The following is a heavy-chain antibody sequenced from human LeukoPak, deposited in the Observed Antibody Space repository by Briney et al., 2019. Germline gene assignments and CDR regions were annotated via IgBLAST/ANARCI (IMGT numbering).Heavy chain of an antibody. V-gene: IGHV3-48*01. J-gene: IGHJ4*02. CDR3: ARGTKRVGATFESTY. Sequence: GGSLRLSCAASGFTFSSYSMNWVRQAPGKGLEWGSYISSSSSTIYYADSVKGRFTITRDNAKNSLYLQMNSLRAEDTAVYYCARGTKRVGATFESTYWGQGTLVTVSS. CDR1: GFTFSSYS. D-gene: IGHD1-26*01. CDR2: ISSSSSTI.